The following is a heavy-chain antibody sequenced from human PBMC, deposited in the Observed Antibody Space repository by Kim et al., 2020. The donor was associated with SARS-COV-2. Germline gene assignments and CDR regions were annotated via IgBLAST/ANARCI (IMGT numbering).Heavy chain of an antibody. Sequence: SETLSLTCTVSGGSISSSSYYWGWIRQPPGKGLEWIGSIYYSGSTYYNPSLKSRVTISVDTSKNQFSLKLSSVTAADTAVYYCARQAAAGFDYWGQGTLVTVSS. D-gene: IGHD6-13*01. CDR3: ARQAAAGFDY. CDR1: GGSISSSSYY. V-gene: IGHV4-39*01. J-gene: IGHJ4*02. CDR2: IYYSGST.